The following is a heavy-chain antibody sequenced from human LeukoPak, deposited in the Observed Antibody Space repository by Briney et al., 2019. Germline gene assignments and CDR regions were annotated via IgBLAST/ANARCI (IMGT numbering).Heavy chain of an antibody. CDR1: GGSFSGYY. V-gene: IGHV4-34*01. J-gene: IGHJ4*02. CDR3: ARGRGSRITMVRGAPPPYFDY. CDR2: INHSGST. Sequence: PSETLSLTCAVYGGSFSGYYWSWIRQPPGKGLEWIGEINHSGSTNYNPSLKSRVTISVDTSKNQFSLKLSSVTAADTAVYYCARGRGSRITMVRGAPPPYFDYWGQGTLVTVSS. D-gene: IGHD3-10*01.